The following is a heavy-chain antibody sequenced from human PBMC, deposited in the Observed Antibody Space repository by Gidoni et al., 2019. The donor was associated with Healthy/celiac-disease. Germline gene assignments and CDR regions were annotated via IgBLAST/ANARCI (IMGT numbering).Heavy chain of an antibody. CDR2: INHSGST. D-gene: IGHD3-22*01. CDR1: AGSFSGYY. Sequence: QVQLQQWGAGLLKPSETLSLTCAVYAGSFSGYYWSWIRQPPGKGLEWIGEINHSGSTNYNPSIKSRVTISVDTSKNQFSLRLSSVTAADTAVYYCARGVDDSRGYQFPNWFDTWSQGTLVTVSS. CDR3: ARGVDDSRGYQFPNWFDT. V-gene: IGHV4-34*01. J-gene: IGHJ5*02.